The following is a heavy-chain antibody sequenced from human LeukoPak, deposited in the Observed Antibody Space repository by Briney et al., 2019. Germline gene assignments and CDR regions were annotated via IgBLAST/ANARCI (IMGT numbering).Heavy chain of an antibody. Sequence: GGSLRLSCAASGFTFSTYAMHWVRQAPGKGLEWVSSISGSATSIFYADSVKGRFTVSRDNAKNSLYLQMNSLRAEDTAVYYCASRYCTDSNCYLFDYWGQGTLVTVSS. J-gene: IGHJ4*02. CDR1: GFTFSTYA. CDR3: ASRYCTDSNCYLFDY. V-gene: IGHV3-21*01. D-gene: IGHD2-15*01. CDR2: ISGSATSI.